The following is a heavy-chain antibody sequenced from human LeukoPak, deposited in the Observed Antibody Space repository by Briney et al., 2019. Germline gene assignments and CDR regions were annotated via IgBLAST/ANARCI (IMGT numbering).Heavy chain of an antibody. J-gene: IGHJ4*02. V-gene: IGHV3-7*03. CDR3: ARGRYSGTTYYFDY. Sequence: GGSLRLSCAASGFPFSSYSMTWVRQAPGKGLEWVANIKPDGTTKFYVDSVKGRFTISRDNALNSLYLQMNSLRAEDTAMYYCARGRYSGTTYYFDYWGQGTLVTVSS. CDR2: IKPDGTTK. D-gene: IGHD5-12*01. CDR1: GFPFSSYS.